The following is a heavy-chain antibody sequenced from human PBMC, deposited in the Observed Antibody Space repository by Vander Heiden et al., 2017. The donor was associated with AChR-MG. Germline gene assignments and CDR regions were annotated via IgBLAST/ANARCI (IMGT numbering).Heavy chain of an antibody. V-gene: IGHV4-34*01. CDR1: GGSFSGYY. J-gene: IGHJ4*02. CDR3: ARGRPGAYYYGSGIHSK. Sequence: QVQLQQWGAGLLKPSETLSLTCAVYGGSFSGYYWSWIRQPPGKGLEWIGEINHSGSTNYNPSLKSRVTISVDTSKNQFSLKLSSVTAADTAVYYCARGRPGAYYYGSGIHSKGGQGTLVTVSS. CDR2: INHSGST. D-gene: IGHD3-10*01.